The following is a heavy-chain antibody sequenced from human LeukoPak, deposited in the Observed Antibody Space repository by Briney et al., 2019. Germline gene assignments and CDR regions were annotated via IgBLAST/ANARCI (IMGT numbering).Heavy chain of an antibody. V-gene: IGHV3-74*01. J-gene: IGHJ4*02. CDR3: ARGLDYYDSSGYY. CDR2: IDSDGSST. D-gene: IGHD3-22*01. CDR1: GFTFRNYW. Sequence: PGGSLRLSCAASGFTFRNYWMHWVRQAPGKGLVWVSRIDSDGSSTSYADSVKGRFAISRDNAKNTLYLQMNSLSVEDTAVYHCARGLDYYDSSGYYWGQGTLVTVS.